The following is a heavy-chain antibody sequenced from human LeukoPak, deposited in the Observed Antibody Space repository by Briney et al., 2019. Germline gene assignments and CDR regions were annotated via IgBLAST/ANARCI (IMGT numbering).Heavy chain of an antibody. CDR2: IYRDGRT. V-gene: IGHV3-53*01. J-gene: IGHJ4*02. D-gene: IGHD1-14*01. Sequence: GGSLTLSCAASGFTVSSNYLSWVRQARGKGLEWVSVIYRDGRTYYADSVKGLFTISRDNSKNTLYLQMNRLRADDTAVYYCARDPSDDPTGDYWGQGTLVTVSS. CDR3: ARDPSDDPTGDY. CDR1: GFTVSSNY.